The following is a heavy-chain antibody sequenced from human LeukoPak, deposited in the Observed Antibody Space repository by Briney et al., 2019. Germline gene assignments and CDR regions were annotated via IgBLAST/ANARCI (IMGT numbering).Heavy chain of an antibody. V-gene: IGHV4-59*01. CDR2: VYYSGGT. Sequence: SETLSLTCTVSGDSTSGYYWMWIRQTPGKRLEWIGYVYYSGGTNYNPSLKSRVTISIDPSKNQFSLKLSSVTAADTAVYYCARETPGAGHFDYWGQGTLVTVSS. CDR3: ARETPGAGHFDY. CDR1: GDSTSGYY. J-gene: IGHJ4*02. D-gene: IGHD6-13*01.